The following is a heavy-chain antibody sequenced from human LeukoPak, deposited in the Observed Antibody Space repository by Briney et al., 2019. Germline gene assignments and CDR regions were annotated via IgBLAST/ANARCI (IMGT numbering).Heavy chain of an antibody. CDR3: ARGGGGAVVPAL. J-gene: IGHJ4*02. V-gene: IGHV7-4-1*02. D-gene: IGHD2-2*01. Sequence: GASVKVSCKGSGYTFSKYAMNWVQQAPGQGLEWMGWINTKTGDPTYGQGFTGRFVFSLETSVSTAYLQINSLKAEDTAAYYCARGGGGAVVPALWGQGTLITVSS. CDR1: GYTFSKYA. CDR2: INTKTGDP.